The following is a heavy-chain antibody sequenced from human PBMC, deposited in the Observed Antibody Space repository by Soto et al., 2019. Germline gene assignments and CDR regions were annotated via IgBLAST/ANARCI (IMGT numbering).Heavy chain of an antibody. J-gene: IGHJ6*02. D-gene: IGHD1-1*01. V-gene: IGHV1-18*04. CDR1: GYTFNSYG. Sequence: QVQLVQSGKEVVKPGASVKVSCKASGYTFNSYGFSWVRQAPGQGLEWMGWISPYNDNTKYAQNLQGRVTMTTDTSTSNAYLELRSLRSDDTAVFYCARSDREVPYYGMDVWGQGTTVTVSS. CDR2: ISPYNDNT. CDR3: ARSDREVPYYGMDV.